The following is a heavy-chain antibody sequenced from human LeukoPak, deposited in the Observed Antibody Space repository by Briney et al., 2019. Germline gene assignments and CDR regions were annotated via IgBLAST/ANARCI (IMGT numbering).Heavy chain of an antibody. Sequence: PSESLSLTCTVSGGSISSYYWSWIRQPPGKGLEWIGYIYYSGSTNYNPSLKSRVTISVDTSKNQFSLKLSSATAADTAVYYCARDGVRSSGGSRCDPCGQGTLVTVSS. J-gene: IGHJ5*02. CDR2: IYYSGST. CDR3: ARDGVRSSGGSRCDP. CDR1: GGSISSYY. D-gene: IGHD6-19*01. V-gene: IGHV4-59*01.